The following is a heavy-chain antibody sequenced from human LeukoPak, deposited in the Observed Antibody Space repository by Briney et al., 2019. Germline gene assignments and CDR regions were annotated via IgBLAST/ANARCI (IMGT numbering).Heavy chain of an antibody. V-gene: IGHV4-34*01. CDR2: INHSGST. CDR3: ARGRLHYDFWSGYLYYFDY. Sequence: SETLSLTCAVYGGSFSGYYWSWIRQPPGKGLEWIGEINHSGSTNYNPSLKSRVTISVDTSKNQFSLKLSSVTAADTAVYYCARGRLHYDFWSGYLYYFDYWGQGTLVTVSS. D-gene: IGHD3-3*01. CDR1: GGSFSGYY. J-gene: IGHJ4*02.